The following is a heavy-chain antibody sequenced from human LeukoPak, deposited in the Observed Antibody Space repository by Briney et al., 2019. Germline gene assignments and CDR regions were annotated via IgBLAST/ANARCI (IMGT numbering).Heavy chain of an antibody. Sequence: SETLSLTCAASGYSISSGYYWGWIRQPPGKGLEWIGSIYHSGSTYYNPSLKSRVTISVDTSKNQFSLKLSSVTAADTAVYYCARQGGSYYSDYWGQGTLVTVSS. CDR3: ARQGGSYYSDY. J-gene: IGHJ4*02. CDR1: GYSISSGYY. CDR2: IYHSGST. D-gene: IGHD1-26*01. V-gene: IGHV4-38-2*01.